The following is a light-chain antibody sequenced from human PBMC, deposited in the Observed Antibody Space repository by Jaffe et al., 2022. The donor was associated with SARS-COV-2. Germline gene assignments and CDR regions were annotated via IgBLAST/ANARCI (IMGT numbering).Light chain of an antibody. J-gene: IGKJ1*01. CDR1: QGRTKD. Sequence: IQMTQSPSSLSASVGDRVTITCRASQGRTKDLAWYQQKPGKAPKLLIYGASTLLSGVPSRFSGSGFGTEFTLTISNLQPDDFATYYCLQDYAYQWTFGQGTKVEMK. V-gene: IGKV1-6*01. CDR2: GAS. CDR3: LQDYAYQWT.